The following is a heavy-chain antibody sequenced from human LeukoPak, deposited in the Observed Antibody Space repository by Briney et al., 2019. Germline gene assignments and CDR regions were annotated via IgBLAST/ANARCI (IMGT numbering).Heavy chain of an antibody. D-gene: IGHD3-16*02. Sequence: SETLSLTCTVSGGSNSSGSYYWSWIRQPAGKGLEWIGRIYTSGSTNYNPSLRSRVTISVDTSKNQFSLKLSSVTAADMAVYYCARGPRTIGVWGSYRPPDYWGQGTLVTVSS. CDR3: ARGPRTIGVWGSYRPPDY. V-gene: IGHV4-61*02. CDR2: IYTSGST. CDR1: GGSNSSGSYY. J-gene: IGHJ4*02.